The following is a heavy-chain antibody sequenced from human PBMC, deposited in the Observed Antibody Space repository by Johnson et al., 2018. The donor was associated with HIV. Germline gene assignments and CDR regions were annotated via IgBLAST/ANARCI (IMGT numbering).Heavy chain of an antibody. CDR2: IAHDESIT. J-gene: IGHJ3*02. CDR1: GFTFADYG. CDR3: ARDGTTGPSGDAFDI. D-gene: IGHD4-17*01. V-gene: IGHV3-30*03. Sequence: QVQLVESGGGVVRPGGSLRLSCAASGFTFADYGMHWVRQPPGKGLEWVAFIAHDESITHYADSVKGRFTMSRDNSKNTLYLHMKSLRPEDTSIYYCARDGTTGPSGDAFDIWGQGTMVTVSS.